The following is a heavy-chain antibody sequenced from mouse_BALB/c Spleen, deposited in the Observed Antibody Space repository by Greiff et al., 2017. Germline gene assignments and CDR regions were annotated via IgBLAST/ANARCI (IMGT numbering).Heavy chain of an antibody. CDR1: GYTFSSYW. V-gene: IGHV1-9*01. D-gene: IGHD1-2*01. J-gene: IGHJ2*01. CDR3: ARSLPTARDYFDY. CDR2: ILPGSGST. Sequence: QVQLQQSGAELMKPGASVKISCKATGYTFSSYWIEWVKQRPGHGLEWIGEILPGSGSTNYNEKFKGKATFTADTSSNTAYMQLSSLTSEDSAVYYCARSLPTARDYFDYWGQGTTLTVSS.